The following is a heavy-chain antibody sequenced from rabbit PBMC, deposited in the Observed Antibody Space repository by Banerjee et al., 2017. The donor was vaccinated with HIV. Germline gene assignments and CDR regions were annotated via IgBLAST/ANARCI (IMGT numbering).Heavy chain of an antibody. J-gene: IGHJ3*01. D-gene: IGHD1-1*01. Sequence: QEQLVESGGGLVQPEGSLTLTCKASGSDISSNAMCWVRQAPGKGLELIACIYSSNGDKWYASWVNGRFTISKTSSTTVTLQMTSLTAADTATYFCARSVSGIGASDLWGQGTLVTVS. CDR2: IYSSNGDK. CDR1: GSDISSNA. V-gene: IGHV1S47*01. CDR3: ARSVSGIGASDL.